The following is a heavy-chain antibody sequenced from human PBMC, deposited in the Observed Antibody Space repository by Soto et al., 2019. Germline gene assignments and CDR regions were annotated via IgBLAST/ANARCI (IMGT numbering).Heavy chain of an antibody. Sequence: SETLSLTCAVSGGSIGSFYWSWIRQSPGGTLEWIGYIYASRATTYNPSLESRVSMSVDIPNNEFSLDMTSVTAADTAVYYCARSHSFDGSIYHYYFDFWGQGTLVTVSS. CDR3: ARSHSFDGSIYHYYFDF. CDR2: IYASRAT. V-gene: IGHV4-59*01. D-gene: IGHD3-3*02. CDR1: GGSIGSFY. J-gene: IGHJ4*02.